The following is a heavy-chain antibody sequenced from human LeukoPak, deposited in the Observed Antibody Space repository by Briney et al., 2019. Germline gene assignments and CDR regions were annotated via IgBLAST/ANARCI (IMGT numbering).Heavy chain of an antibody. V-gene: IGHV4-59*01. CDR3: ARGEAVASTVDFDY. D-gene: IGHD6-19*01. CDR1: GGSFSGYY. Sequence: SETLSLTCAVYGGSFSGYYWSWIRQPPGKGLEWIGYIYYSGSTNYNPSLKSRVTISVDTSKNQFSLKLSSVTAADTAVYYCARGEAVASTVDFDYWGQGTLVTVSS. J-gene: IGHJ4*02. CDR2: IYYSGST.